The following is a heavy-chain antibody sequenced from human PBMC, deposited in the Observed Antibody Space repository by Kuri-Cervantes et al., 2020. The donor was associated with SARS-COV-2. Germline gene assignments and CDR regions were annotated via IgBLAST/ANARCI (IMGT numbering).Heavy chain of an antibody. J-gene: IGHJ6*02. V-gene: IGHV1-18*01. D-gene: IGHD3/OR15-3a*01. CDR3: AKDQGYFDISTGYYRPTYYGMDV. Sequence: ASVKVSCKASGYTFTRYGISWGRQAPGQGLEWRAWISVYNGNRNYAQNLQGRATMTTDTSTSTAYMELMSLGYDDTAVYYCAKDQGYFDISTGYYRPTYYGMDVWGQGTTVTVSS. CDR1: GYTFTRYG. CDR2: ISVYNGNR.